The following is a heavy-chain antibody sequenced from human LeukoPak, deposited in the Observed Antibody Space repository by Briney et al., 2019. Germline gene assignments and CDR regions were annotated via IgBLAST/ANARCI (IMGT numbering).Heavy chain of an antibody. J-gene: IGHJ4*02. Sequence: PGGSLRLSCAASGFTVSSNYMSWVRQAPGKGLEWVSVISDGGSTNYAASVKGRFTISRDNSKNTLYLQMISLRAEDTAVYYCAREAGYCCGSSCFYFDYWGQGTLVTVSS. CDR1: GFTVSSNY. CDR2: ISDGGST. CDR3: AREAGYCCGSSCFYFDY. V-gene: IGHV3-53*01. D-gene: IGHD2-15*01.